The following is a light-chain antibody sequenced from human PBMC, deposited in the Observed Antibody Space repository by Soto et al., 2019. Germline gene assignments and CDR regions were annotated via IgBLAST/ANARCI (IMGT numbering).Light chain of an antibody. CDR3: QQRSNWPPRYT. CDR2: ATS. CDR1: QSVGSY. J-gene: IGKJ2*01. V-gene: IGKV3-11*01. Sequence: EIVLTQSPATLSLSPGERATLSCRASQSVGSYLAWYQQKPGQAPRLLIYATSNRAAGIPARFSGSGSGTDFTLTISSLEPEDFAVYYCQQRSNWPPRYTFGQGTKLEIK.